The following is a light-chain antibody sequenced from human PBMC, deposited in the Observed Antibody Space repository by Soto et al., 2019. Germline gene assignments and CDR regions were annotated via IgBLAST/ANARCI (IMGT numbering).Light chain of an antibody. Sequence: QSALTQPASVSGSPGQSITISCTGTSSDVGAYNYVSWYQQHPGKAPKLMIYDVTNRPSGVSGRFSGSKSGNTASLTISGLQAEDEADYYCSSYTRSTTLVVFGGGTKLTVL. CDR1: SSDVGAYNY. J-gene: IGLJ2*01. CDR3: SSYTRSTTLVV. V-gene: IGLV2-14*01. CDR2: DVT.